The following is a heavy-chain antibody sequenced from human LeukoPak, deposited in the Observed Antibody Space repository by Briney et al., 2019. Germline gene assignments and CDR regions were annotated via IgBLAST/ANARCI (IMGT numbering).Heavy chain of an antibody. D-gene: IGHD6-19*01. V-gene: IGHV1-69*02. CDR1: GGTFSSYT. CDR3: ARAVAGTGYFDY. Sequence: GASVKVFCKASGGTFSSYTISWVRQAPGQGLEWMGRIIPILGIANYAQKFQGRVTITADKSTSTAYMELSSLRSEDTAVYYCARAVAGTGYFDYWGQGTLVTVSS. CDR2: IIPILGIA. J-gene: IGHJ4*02.